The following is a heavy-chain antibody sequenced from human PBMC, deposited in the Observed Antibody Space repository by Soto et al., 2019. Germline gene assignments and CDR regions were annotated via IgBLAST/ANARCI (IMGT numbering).Heavy chain of an antibody. J-gene: IGHJ5*02. V-gene: IGHV1-69*06. CDR2: IIPIFGTA. CDR3: ARDPMPDTAMGHNWFDP. Sequence: SVKVSCKASGGTFSSYAISWVRQAPGQGLEWMGGIIPIFGTANYAQKFQGRVTITADKSTSTAYMELSSLRSEDTAVYYCARDPMPDTAMGHNWFDPWGQGTLVTVSS. CDR1: GGTFSSYA. D-gene: IGHD5-18*01.